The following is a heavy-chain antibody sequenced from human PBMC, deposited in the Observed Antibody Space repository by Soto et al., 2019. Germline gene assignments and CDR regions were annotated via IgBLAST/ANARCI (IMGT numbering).Heavy chain of an antibody. CDR2: IDWDDDK. CDR1: GFSLSTSGMC. Sequence: SGPTLVNPTQTLTLTCTFSGFSLSTSGMCVSWIRQPPGKALEWLALIDWDDDKYYSTSLKTRLTISKDTSKNQVVLTMTNMDPVDTATYYCARSHYYDSSGYYYGPRAFDYWGQGSLVTVSS. D-gene: IGHD3-22*01. J-gene: IGHJ4*02. CDR3: ARSHYYDSSGYYYGPRAFDY. V-gene: IGHV2-70*01.